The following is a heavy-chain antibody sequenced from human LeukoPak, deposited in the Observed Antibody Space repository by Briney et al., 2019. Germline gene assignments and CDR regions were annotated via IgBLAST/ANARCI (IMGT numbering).Heavy chain of an antibody. J-gene: IGHJ4*02. CDR3: ARGRRSPDY. CDR2: IYTSGST. V-gene: IGHV4-4*07. Sequence: PSEPLSLTCTASGGSISSYYWSWLRHPAGKGLEWIGRIYTSGSTHYSPSLKSRVTISVDTSKNQFSLKLSSVTAAGTAVYYCARGRRSPDYWGQGTLVTVPP. CDR1: GGSISSYY.